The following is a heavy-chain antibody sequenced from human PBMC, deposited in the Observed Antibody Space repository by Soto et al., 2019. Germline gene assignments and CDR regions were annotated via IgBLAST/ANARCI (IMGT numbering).Heavy chain of an antibody. J-gene: IGHJ4*02. D-gene: IGHD2-8*02. V-gene: IGHV3-30*03. CDR2: ISRDGGTK. Sequence: QVQLVESGGGVVQRGRSLRLSCAVSGVTVSNYGMHWVRQAPGKGLEWVAVISRDGGTKYYADSVKGRFTISRDNSRNTLFLEMNSLRSDDMAVYYCTGEVASGYWGQGTLVTVSS. CDR3: TGEVASGY. CDR1: GVTVSNYG.